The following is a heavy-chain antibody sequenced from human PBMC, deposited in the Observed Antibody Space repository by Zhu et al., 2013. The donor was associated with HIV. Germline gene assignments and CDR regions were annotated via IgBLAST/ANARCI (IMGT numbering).Heavy chain of an antibody. J-gene: IGHJ4*02. CDR3: ARDHNSGYYSYFDY. CDR1: GGTFNSYG. CDR2: ILPIFGTP. Sequence: QVQLVQSGAEVKKPGSSVKVSCKASGGTFNSYGVGWVRQAPGQGLEWMGGILPIFGTPNYAQNFQGRVTITADKITRTVYMELTSLRSEDTAMYYCARDHNSGYYSYFDYWGQGTLVTVSS. D-gene: IGHD3-22*01. V-gene: IGHV1-69*06.